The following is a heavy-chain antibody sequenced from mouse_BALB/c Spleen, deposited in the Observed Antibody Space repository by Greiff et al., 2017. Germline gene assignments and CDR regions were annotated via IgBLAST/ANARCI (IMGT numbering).Heavy chain of an antibody. J-gene: IGHJ4*01. V-gene: IGHV1-9*01. CDR2: ILPGSGST. CDR3: ARHGSSLYYYAMDY. Sequence: QVHVKQSGAELMKPGASVKISCKATGYTFSSYWIEWVKQRPGHGLEWIGEILPGSGSTNYNEKFKGKATFTADTSSNTAYMQLSSLTSEDSAVYYCARHGSSLYYYAMDYWGQGTSVTVSS. D-gene: IGHD1-1*01. CDR1: GYTFSSYW.